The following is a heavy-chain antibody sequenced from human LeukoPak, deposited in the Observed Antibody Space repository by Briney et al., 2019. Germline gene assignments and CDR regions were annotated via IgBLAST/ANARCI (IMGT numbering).Heavy chain of an antibody. J-gene: IGHJ4*02. CDR1: GFTFSSYE. V-gene: IGHV3-48*03. CDR2: ISSSGSTI. D-gene: IGHD3-9*01. CDR3: ARDWVHFDWYGFDY. Sequence: GGSLRLSCAASGFTFSSYEMNWVRQAPGKGLEWVSYISSSGSTIYYADSVKGRFTISRDNAKNSLYLQMNSLRAEDTAVYYCARDWVHFDWYGFDYWGQGTLVTVSS.